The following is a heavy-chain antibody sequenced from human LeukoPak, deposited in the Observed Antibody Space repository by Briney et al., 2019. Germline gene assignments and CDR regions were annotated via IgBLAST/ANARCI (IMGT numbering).Heavy chain of an antibody. J-gene: IGHJ4*02. CDR1: GFTFSSYA. CDR2: ISGSGGST. CDR3: AKDITPHMVVVLANYSFDS. V-gene: IGHV3-23*01. D-gene: IGHD2-21*01. Sequence: GGSLRLSCAASGFTFSSYAMSWVRQAPGKGLEWVSAISGSGGSTYYADSVKGRFTISRDNSKNTLYLQMNSLRAEDTAVYYCAKDITPHMVVVLANYSFDSWGREPWSPSPQ.